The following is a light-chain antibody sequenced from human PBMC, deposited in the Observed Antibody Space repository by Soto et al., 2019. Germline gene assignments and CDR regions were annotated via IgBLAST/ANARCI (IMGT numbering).Light chain of an antibody. Sequence: DIQMTQSPSSLSASVGDRVTITCRASQSISTYLNWYQHKPGKAPKVLIYAVSSLQSGVPSRSSGSGSGTDFTLTITSLQPEDSATYYCQHSYGTPRTFGQGTKVDIK. CDR1: QSISTY. CDR3: QHSYGTPRT. CDR2: AVS. J-gene: IGKJ1*01. V-gene: IGKV1-39*01.